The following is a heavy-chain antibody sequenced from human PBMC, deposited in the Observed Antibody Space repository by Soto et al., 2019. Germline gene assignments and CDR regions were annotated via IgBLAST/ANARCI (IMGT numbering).Heavy chain of an antibody. CDR2: INPNSGGT. J-gene: IGHJ4*02. Sequence: GASVKVSCKASGYSFTKYHMHWVRQAPGQGLEWMGWINPNSGGTNYAQKFQGWVTMTRDTSISTAYMELSSLRSEDTAVYYCASARRDGYNSRLVFDYWGQGTLVTVSS. V-gene: IGHV1-2*04. CDR3: ASARRDGYNSRLVFDY. D-gene: IGHD5-12*01. CDR1: GYSFTKYH.